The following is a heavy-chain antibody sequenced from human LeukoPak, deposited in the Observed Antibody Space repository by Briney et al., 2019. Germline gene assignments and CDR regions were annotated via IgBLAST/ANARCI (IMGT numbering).Heavy chain of an antibody. CDR1: GYSFTSYW. D-gene: IGHD6-19*01. Sequence: GESLRISCKGSGYSFTSYWISWVRQMPGKGLEWMGRIDPSDSYSNYSPSFQGHVTISADKSTSTAYLQWSSLKASDTAMYYCARHDGGWAVAGTGGDYFDYWGQGTLVTVSS. V-gene: IGHV5-10-1*01. J-gene: IGHJ4*02. CDR2: IDPSDSYS. CDR3: ARHDGGWAVAGTGGDYFDY.